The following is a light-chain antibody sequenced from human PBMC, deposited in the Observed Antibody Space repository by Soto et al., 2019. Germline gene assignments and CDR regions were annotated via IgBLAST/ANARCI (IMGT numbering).Light chain of an antibody. CDR2: AAS. V-gene: IGKV1-39*01. Sequence: DIQMTQSPSSLSASVGDRVTITCRASQTISNHLNWYQQKPGKAPELLIFAASTLRSGAPSRFSGSGSGTDFTLTVSPLHPEDFATYYCQQTYVIPFTFGQGTGLEIK. CDR3: QQTYVIPFT. J-gene: IGKJ2*01. CDR1: QTISNH.